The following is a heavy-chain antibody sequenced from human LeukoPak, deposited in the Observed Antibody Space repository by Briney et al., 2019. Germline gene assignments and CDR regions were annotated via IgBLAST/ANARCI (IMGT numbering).Heavy chain of an antibody. CDR3: ARGRRYYYGSGSYNWFDP. V-gene: IGHV4-34*01. J-gene: IGHJ5*02. CDR1: GGSFSGYY. Sequence: SETLSLTCAVCGGSFSGYYWSWIRQPPGKGLEWIGEINHSGSTNYNPSLKSRVTISVDTSKNQFSLKLSSVTAADTAVYYCARGRRYYYGSGSYNWFDPWGQGTLVTVSS. CDR2: INHSGST. D-gene: IGHD3-10*01.